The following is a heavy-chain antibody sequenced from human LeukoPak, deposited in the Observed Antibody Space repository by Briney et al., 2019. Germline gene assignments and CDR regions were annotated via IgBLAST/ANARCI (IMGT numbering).Heavy chain of an antibody. J-gene: IGHJ4*02. CDR2: ISGSGGST. CDR1: GFTFSSYA. V-gene: IGHV3-23*01. D-gene: IGHD6-13*01. Sequence: GGSLRLSCAASGFTFSSYAMSWVRQAPGKGLEWVSAISGSGGSTYYADSVKGRFTISRDDSKYTLYLQMNSLRAEDTAVYYCAKSASSRNYFDYWGQGTLVTVSS. CDR3: AKSASSRNYFDY.